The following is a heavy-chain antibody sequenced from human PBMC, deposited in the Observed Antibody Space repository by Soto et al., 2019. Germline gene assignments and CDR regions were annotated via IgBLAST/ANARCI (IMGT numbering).Heavy chain of an antibody. CDR2: ISGNGIST. CDR3: TRDAISMDRGTDNWFDP. J-gene: IGHJ5*02. D-gene: IGHD3-10*01. CDR1: GFTFNNYA. V-gene: IGHV3-23*01. Sequence: EVQLLESGGGLIQPGGSLRLSCAASGFTFNNYAMSWVRQAPGKGLEWVSAISGNGISTYYADSVRGRFTISRDNSENTLFLQMNRLRADDTVVYYCTRDAISMDRGTDNWFDPWGQGTLVTVSS.